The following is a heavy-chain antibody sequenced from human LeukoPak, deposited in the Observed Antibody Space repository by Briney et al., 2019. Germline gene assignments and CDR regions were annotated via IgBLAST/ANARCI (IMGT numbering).Heavy chain of an antibody. CDR1: GFTFSSYA. CDR3: ARERIGEVDY. D-gene: IGHD3-10*01. V-gene: IGHV3-30-3*01. CDR2: ISYDGSNK. Sequence: GGSLRLSCAASGFTFSSYAMHWVRQAPGKGLEWVAVISYDGSNKYYADSVKGRFTISRDNSKNTLYLQMNSLRAEDTAVYYCARERIGEVDYWGQGTLVTVSS. J-gene: IGHJ4*02.